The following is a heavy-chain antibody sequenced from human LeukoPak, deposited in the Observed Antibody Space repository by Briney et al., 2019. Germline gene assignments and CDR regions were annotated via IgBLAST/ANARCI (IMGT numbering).Heavy chain of an antibody. CDR3: ARARGRYYDSSVSY. V-gene: IGHV1-2*02. CDR1: GYTFTGYY. Sequence: GASVKVSCKASGYTFTGYYMHWVRQDPGQGLEWMGWINPNSGGTNYAQKFQGRVTMTRDTSISTAYMELSRLRSDDTAVYYCARARGRYYDSSVSYWGQGTLVTVSS. D-gene: IGHD3-22*01. J-gene: IGHJ4*02. CDR2: INPNSGGT.